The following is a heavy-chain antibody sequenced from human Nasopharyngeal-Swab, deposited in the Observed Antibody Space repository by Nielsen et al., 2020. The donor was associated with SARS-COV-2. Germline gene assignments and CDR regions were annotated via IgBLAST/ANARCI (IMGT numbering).Heavy chain of an antibody. J-gene: IGHJ5*02. CDR1: GGTFSTYA. V-gene: IGHV1-69*13. D-gene: IGHD2-2*01. CDR2: IIPIFGTA. CDR3: ARVWRDCSSTSCYSWFDP. Sequence: SVKVSCKASGGTFSTYAISWVRQAPGQGLEWMGGIIPIFGTANYAQKFQGRVTITADESTSTAYMELRSLRSDDTAVYYCARVWRDCSSTSCYSWFDPWGQGTLVTVSS.